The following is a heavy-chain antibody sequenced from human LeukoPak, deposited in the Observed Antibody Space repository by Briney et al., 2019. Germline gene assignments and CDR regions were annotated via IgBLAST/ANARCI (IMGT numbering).Heavy chain of an antibody. J-gene: IGHJ5*02. V-gene: IGHV4-4*07. D-gene: IGHD3-22*01. CDR3: ARSRTFGGYYDSSGYYYLHRTGFDP. CDR1: GGSISSYY. Sequence: SETLSLTCTVSGGSISSYYWSWIRQPAGKGLEWIGRIYTSGSTNYNPSLKSRVTMSVDTSKNQFSLKLSSVTAADTAVYYCARSRTFGGYYDSSGYYYLHRTGFDPWGQGTLVTVSS. CDR2: IYTSGST.